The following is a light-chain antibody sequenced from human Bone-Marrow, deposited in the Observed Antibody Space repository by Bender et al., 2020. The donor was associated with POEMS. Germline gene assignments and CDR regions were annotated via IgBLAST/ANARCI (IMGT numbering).Light chain of an antibody. V-gene: IGLV1-44*01. CDR3: AAWEGSLNGWV. J-gene: IGLJ3*02. CDR2: SDN. CDR1: SSNIDSSP. Sequence: QSVLTQPPSASGTPGQRVTISCSGSSSNIDSSPLNWYQQLPGTAPKLLIYSDNQRPSGVPARFSGSKSGTSASLAISGLQSEDEADYYCAAWEGSLNGWVFGGGTKLTVL.